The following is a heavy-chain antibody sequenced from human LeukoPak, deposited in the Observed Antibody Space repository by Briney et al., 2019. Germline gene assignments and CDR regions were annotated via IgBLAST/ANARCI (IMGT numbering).Heavy chain of an antibody. V-gene: IGHV1-69*01. D-gene: IGHD4-17*01. Sequence: ASVKVSCKASGGTSSSYAISWVRQAPGQGLEWMGGIIPIFGTANYAQKFQGRVTITADESTSTAYMELSSLRSEDTAVYYCARSKYGDYVDYWGQGTLVTVST. CDR2: IIPIFGTA. J-gene: IGHJ4*02. CDR1: GGTSSSYA. CDR3: ARSKYGDYVDY.